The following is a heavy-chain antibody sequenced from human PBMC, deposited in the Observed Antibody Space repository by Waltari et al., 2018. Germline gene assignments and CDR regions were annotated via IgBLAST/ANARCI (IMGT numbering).Heavy chain of an antibody. CDR1: GGPLSSGSYY. CDR2: SHHSGGT. J-gene: IGHJ4*02. V-gene: IGHV4-31*03. CDR3: ARQLNPRAPYFDL. Sequence: QVQLQESGPGLVKPSQTLSLTCIVSGGPLSSGSYYCSWIRQPPGKALEWIGYSHHSGGTLYNPSLESRATIRVDTSKNQLSPRLNSVSAADTAVYYCARQLNPRAPYFDLWGQGALVTVAS.